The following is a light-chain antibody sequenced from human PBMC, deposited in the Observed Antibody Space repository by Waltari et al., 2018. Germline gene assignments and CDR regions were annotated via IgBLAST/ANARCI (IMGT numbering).Light chain of an antibody. J-gene: IGLJ2*01. V-gene: IGLV2-14*03. Sequence: QSALTQPASVSGSPGQSITISCTGTSSDVGGYNYVSWYQHHPGKAPKLLISAFTKRPSGVSNRFSCSKSGNTASLTISGLHTEDESDYYCSSYTSTNTVIFGGGTKVTVL. CDR3: SSYTSTNTVI. CDR2: AFT. CDR1: SSDVGGYNY.